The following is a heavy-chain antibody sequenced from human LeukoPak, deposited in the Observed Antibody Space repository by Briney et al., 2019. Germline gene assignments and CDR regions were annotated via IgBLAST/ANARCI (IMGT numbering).Heavy chain of an antibody. V-gene: IGHV3-64*01. D-gene: IGHD3-22*01. CDR2: ISSNGGST. J-gene: IGHJ4*02. CDR1: GFTFSSYT. CDR3: ARWRHSSGYYYDD. Sequence: GGSLRLSCAASGFTFSSYTMHWVRQAPGKGLEYVSAISSNGGSTYYANSVKGRFTISIDNSKNTLYLQMGSLRAEDMAVYYCARWRHSSGYYYDDWGQGTLVTVSS.